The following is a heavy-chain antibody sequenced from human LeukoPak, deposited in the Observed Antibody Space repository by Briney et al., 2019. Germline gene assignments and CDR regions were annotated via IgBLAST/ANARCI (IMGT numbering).Heavy chain of an antibody. V-gene: IGHV3-23*01. CDR2: ISGSGGST. D-gene: IGHD6-13*01. CDR3: AAKLVPKKGYYYYGMDV. J-gene: IGHJ6*02. Sequence: PGGSLRLSCAASGFTFSSYAMSWVRQAPGKGLEWVSAISGSGGSTYYADSVKGRFTISRDNSKNTLYLQMNSLRAEDTAVYYCAAKLVPKKGYYYYGMDVWGQGTTVTVSS. CDR1: GFTFSSYA.